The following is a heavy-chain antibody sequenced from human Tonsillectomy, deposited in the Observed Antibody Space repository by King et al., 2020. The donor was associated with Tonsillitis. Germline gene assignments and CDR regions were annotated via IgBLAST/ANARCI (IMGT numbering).Heavy chain of an antibody. J-gene: IGHJ5*02. V-gene: IGHV1-18*01. Sequence: VQLVESGAEVKKPGASVKVSCKASGYTFTSYGISWVRQAPGQGLEWMGWISAYNGNTNYAQKLQGRVTMTTDTSTSTAYMELRSLRSDDTAVYYCARNIVVVPAAMVGWFDPWGQGTLVTVSS. D-gene: IGHD2-2*01. CDR1: GYTFTSYG. CDR3: ARNIVVVPAAMVGWFDP. CDR2: ISAYNGNT.